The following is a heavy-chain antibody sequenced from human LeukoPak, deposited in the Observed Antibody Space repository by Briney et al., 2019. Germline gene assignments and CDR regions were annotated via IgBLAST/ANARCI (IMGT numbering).Heavy chain of an antibody. CDR2: INHSGST. Sequence: SETLSLTCAVYGGSFSGYYWSWIRQPPGKGLEWIGEINHSGSTNYNPSLKSRVTISVDTSKNQFSLKLSSVTAADTAVYYCASKTTRIYYYYYYMDVWGKGTTVTVSS. D-gene: IGHD1-7*01. CDR3: ASKTTRIYYYYYYMDV. CDR1: GGSFSGYY. J-gene: IGHJ6*03. V-gene: IGHV4-34*01.